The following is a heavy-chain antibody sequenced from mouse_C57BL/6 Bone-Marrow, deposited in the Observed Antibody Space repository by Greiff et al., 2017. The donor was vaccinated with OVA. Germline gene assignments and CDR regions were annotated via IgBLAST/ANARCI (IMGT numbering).Heavy chain of an antibody. D-gene: IGHD2-2*01. V-gene: IGHV1-81*01. CDR1: GYTFTSYG. Sequence: VQLQQSGAELARPGASVKLSCKASGYTFTSYGISWVKQRTGQGLEWIGEIYPRSGNTYYNEKFKGKAILTADKSSSTAYMELRSLTSEDSAVYFCAREGGYPAWFAYWGQGTLVTVSA. J-gene: IGHJ3*01. CDR2: IYPRSGNT. CDR3: AREGGYPAWFAY.